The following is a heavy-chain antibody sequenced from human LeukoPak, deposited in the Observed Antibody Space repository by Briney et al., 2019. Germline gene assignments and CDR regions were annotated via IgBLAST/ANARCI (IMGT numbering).Heavy chain of an antibody. CDR1: GGSFSSYY. CDR2: IYYSGST. CDR3: ARDRYYDILTGYLDAFDI. Sequence: PSETLSLTCTVSGGSFSSYYGSWIRQPPGKGLEWIGYIYYSGSTNYNPSLKSRVTISVDTSKNQFSLKLSSVTAADTAVYYCARDRYYDILTGYLDAFDIWGQGTMVTVSS. D-gene: IGHD3-9*01. V-gene: IGHV4-59*01. J-gene: IGHJ3*02.